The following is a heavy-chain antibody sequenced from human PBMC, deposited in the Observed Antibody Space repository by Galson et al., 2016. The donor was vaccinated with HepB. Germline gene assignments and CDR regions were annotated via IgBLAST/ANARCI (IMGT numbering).Heavy chain of an antibody. CDR2: ISFYTGKT. CDR1: GYTFRSYG. CDR3: ARDSWVFVSEPTAHDYYGMDV. Sequence: SVKVSCKASGYTFRSYGISWVRQAPGQGLEWMGWISFYTGKTNHAERFQGRVKITTDTSTATAYLELARLRSYDTAVYFCARDSWVFVSEPTAHDYYGMDVWGQGTTVVVSS. J-gene: IGHJ6*02. V-gene: IGHV1-18*01. D-gene: IGHD3-3*01.